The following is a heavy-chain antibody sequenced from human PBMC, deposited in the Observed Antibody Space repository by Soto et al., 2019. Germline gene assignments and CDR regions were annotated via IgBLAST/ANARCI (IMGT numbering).Heavy chain of an antibody. J-gene: IGHJ4*02. CDR3: AKGSGYPNYFDY. CDR2: TYYRSKWYN. V-gene: IGHV6-1*01. CDR1: GDSVSSNSAA. D-gene: IGHD3-22*01. Sequence: QSQTLSLTCAISGDSVSSNSAAWNWIRQSPSRGLEWLGRTYYRSKWYNDYAVSVKSRITINPDTSKNQFSLQLNSVTPEDTAVYYCAKGSGYPNYFDYWGQGTLVTVSS.